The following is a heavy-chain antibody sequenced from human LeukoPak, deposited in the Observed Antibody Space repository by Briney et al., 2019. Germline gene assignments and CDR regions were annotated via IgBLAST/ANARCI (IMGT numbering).Heavy chain of an antibody. V-gene: IGHV1-18*01. Sequence: ASAKVSCKASGYTFTSCGISWVRQAPGQGLEWMGWISAYNGNTNYAQKFQGRVTMTTDTPTSTAYTELRSLRSDDTAVYYCARLGYCSSTSCYAFDYWGQGTLVTVSS. J-gene: IGHJ4*02. CDR2: ISAYNGNT. CDR3: ARLGYCSSTSCYAFDY. D-gene: IGHD2-2*01. CDR1: GYTFTSCG.